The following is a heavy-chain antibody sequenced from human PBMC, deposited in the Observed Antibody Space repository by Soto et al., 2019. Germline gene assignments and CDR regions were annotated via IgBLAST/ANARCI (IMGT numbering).Heavy chain of an antibody. D-gene: IGHD3-16*02. CDR3: AKALGELSPESYDY. J-gene: IGHJ4*02. V-gene: IGHV3-30*18. Sequence: QVQLVESGGGVVQPGRSLRLSCAASGFTFSNYAMHWVRQAPGKGLEWVAVISYDGSDKYYADSVKGQFTISRDNSKSTLNMQMNSLRADDTAVYYCAKALGELSPESYDYWGQGTLITVSS. CDR2: ISYDGSDK. CDR1: GFTFSNYA.